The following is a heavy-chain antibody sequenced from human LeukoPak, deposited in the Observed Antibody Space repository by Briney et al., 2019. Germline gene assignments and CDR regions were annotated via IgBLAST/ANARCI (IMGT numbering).Heavy chain of an antibody. V-gene: IGHV4-39*01. CDR3: ARHRSKWLQSSFDY. Sequence: SETLSLTCAVYGGSFSGYYWGWIRQPPGKGLEWIGSIFYSGNTYDNPSLKSRVTISVDTSKNQFSLKLNSVTAADTAVYYCARHRSKWLQSSFDYWGQGTLVTVSS. J-gene: IGHJ4*02. CDR1: GGSFSGYY. CDR2: IFYSGNT. D-gene: IGHD5-24*01.